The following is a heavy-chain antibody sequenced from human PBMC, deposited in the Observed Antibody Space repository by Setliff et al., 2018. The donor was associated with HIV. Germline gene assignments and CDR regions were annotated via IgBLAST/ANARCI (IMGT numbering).Heavy chain of an antibody. CDR1: GFTFSSYG. D-gene: IGHD2-15*01. J-gene: IGHJ6*02. V-gene: IGHV3-30*02. CDR2: IRYDGSQK. CDR3: AKDVCSGAYCYAYYYYGMDV. Sequence: GGSLRLSCAASGFTFSSYGMNWVRQAPGKGLEWVAFIRYDGSQKYYVDSVKGRFTISRGNSKNTLYLQMNSLRVEDTAVYYCAKDVCSGAYCYAYYYYGMDVWGQGTMVTVSS.